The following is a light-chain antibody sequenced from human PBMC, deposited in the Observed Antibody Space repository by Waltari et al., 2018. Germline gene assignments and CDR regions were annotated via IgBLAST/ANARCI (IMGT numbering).Light chain of an antibody. Sequence: DIVMTQSPDSLAVSLGERATINCTSSPSVLYSSNNRNYLTWYQQKPGQPPKLLIYWASIRESGVPDRFSGSGSGTDFTLTISSLQAEDVAVYYCQQYYTTPLTFGGGTKVEIK. CDR1: PSVLYSSNNRNY. J-gene: IGKJ4*01. CDR3: QQYYTTPLT. CDR2: WAS. V-gene: IGKV4-1*01.